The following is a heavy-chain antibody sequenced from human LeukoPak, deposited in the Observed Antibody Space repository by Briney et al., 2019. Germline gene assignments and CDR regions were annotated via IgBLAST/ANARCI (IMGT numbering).Heavy chain of an antibody. CDR2: IRYDGSNK. V-gene: IGHV3-30*02. CDR3: AKDLHMVRGVFGAFDI. J-gene: IGHJ3*02. Sequence: GGSLRLSCAASGFIFTSYSMNWVRQAPGKGLEWVAFIRYDGSNKYYADSVKGRFTISRDNSKNTLYLQMNSLRAEDTAVYYCAKDLHMVRGVFGAFDIWGQGTMVTVSS. D-gene: IGHD3-10*01. CDR1: GFIFTSYS.